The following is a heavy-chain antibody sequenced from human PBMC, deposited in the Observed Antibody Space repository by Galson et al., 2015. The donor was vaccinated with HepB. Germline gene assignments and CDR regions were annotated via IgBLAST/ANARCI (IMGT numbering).Heavy chain of an antibody. V-gene: IGHV6-1*01. Sequence: CAISGDSVSSNSAAWNWVRQSPSRGLEWLGRTYYRSKWYFDYAVSVTSRVTISADTSRNQLSLQVNSVTADDTAVYYCARGGRGLTVFIFDVWGQGTRVTISS. CDR2: TYYRSKWYF. J-gene: IGHJ3*01. CDR1: GDSVSSNSAA. CDR3: ARGGRGLTVFIFDV. D-gene: IGHD3-10*01.